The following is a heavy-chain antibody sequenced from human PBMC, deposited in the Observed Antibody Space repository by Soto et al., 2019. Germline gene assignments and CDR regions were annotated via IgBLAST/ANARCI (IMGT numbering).Heavy chain of an antibody. Sequence: PSETLSLTCAVSGYSITSGYYWGWTRQPPGEGLEWIASIFHSGNTYYNPSLKSRVTISVDTSKNQFSLRLSSVTAADTAVYYCARFRSGYPKYFFDYWGQGTLVTVSS. CDR1: GYSITSGYY. V-gene: IGHV4-38-2*01. D-gene: IGHD3-22*01. J-gene: IGHJ4*02. CDR3: ARFRSGYPKYFFDY. CDR2: IFHSGNT.